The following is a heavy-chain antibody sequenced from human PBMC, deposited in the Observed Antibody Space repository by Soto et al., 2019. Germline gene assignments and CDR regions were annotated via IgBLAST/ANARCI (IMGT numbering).Heavy chain of an antibody. J-gene: IGHJ6*03. Sequence: QVQLQESGPGLVNPSETLSLTCTVSGGSINSQFWSWIRQSPGKGLEWVGYIHSSGSTKYNPSLKSRVTILLDTSKNQFSLELNSVTAADTAVYYCARTVDSGYMDVWGKGTTVTVSS. D-gene: IGHD3-22*01. CDR2: IHSSGST. CDR3: ARTVDSGYMDV. V-gene: IGHV4-59*11. CDR1: GGSINSQF.